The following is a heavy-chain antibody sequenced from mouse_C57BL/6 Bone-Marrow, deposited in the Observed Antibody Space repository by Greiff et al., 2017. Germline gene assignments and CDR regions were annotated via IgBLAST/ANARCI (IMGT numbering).Heavy chain of an antibody. D-gene: IGHD1-1*01. CDR1: GYTFTSYW. V-gene: IGHV1-50*01. CDR3: ARAYYGSSYPVDY. Sequence: VQLQQPGAELVKPGASVKLSCKASGYTFTSYWMQWVKQRPGQGLEWIGEIDPSDSYTNYNQKFKGKATLTVDTSSSTAYMQLSSLTSEDSAVYYCARAYYGSSYPVDYWGQGTTLTVSA. CDR2: IDPSDSYT. J-gene: IGHJ2*01.